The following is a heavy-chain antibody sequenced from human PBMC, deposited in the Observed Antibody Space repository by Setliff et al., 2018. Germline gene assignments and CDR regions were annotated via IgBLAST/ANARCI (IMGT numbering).Heavy chain of an antibody. CDR1: GYTFTSHI. CDR3: ARALYYFDY. Sequence: GASVKVSCKASGYTFTSHIMHWVRQAPGQRLEWMGWINAGNGNTKYSQKFQGRVTITRDTSASTAHMELSSLRSEDTAVYYCARALYYFDYWGQGTLVTVSS. V-gene: IGHV1-3*01. CDR2: INAGNGNT. J-gene: IGHJ4*02.